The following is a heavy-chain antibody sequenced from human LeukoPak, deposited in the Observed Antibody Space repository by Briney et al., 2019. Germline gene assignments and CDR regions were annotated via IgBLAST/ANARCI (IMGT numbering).Heavy chain of an antibody. Sequence: ASVKVSCKASVYTFTSYGISWVRQAPGQGLEWMGWISAYNGNTNYAQKLQGRVTMTTDTSTSTTYMELRSLRSDDTAVYYCGRDLPGVCYFDYWGQGTLVTVSS. J-gene: IGHJ4*02. V-gene: IGHV1-18*01. CDR2: ISAYNGNT. CDR3: GRDLPGVCYFDY. CDR1: VYTFTSYG. D-gene: IGHD2-8*01.